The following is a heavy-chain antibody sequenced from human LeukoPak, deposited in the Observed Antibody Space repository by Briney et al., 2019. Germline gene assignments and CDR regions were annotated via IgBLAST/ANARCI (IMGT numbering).Heavy chain of an antibody. CDR1: GYTFTSYD. CDR3: ARSRILWFGETNNWFDP. J-gene: IGHJ5*02. D-gene: IGHD3-10*01. V-gene: IGHV1-8*03. CDR2: MNPNSGNT. Sequence: GASVKVSCKASGYTFTSYDINWVRQATGQGLEWMGWMNPNSGNTGYAQKFQGRVTITRNTSISTAYMELGSLRSEDTAVYYCARSRILWFGETNNWFDPWGQGTLVTVSS.